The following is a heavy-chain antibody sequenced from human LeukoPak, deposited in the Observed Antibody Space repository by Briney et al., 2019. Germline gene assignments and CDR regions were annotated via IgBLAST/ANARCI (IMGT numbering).Heavy chain of an antibody. CDR1: GFIFSNYA. D-gene: IGHD6-13*01. CDR2: VSASGSAT. V-gene: IGHV3-23*01. Sequence: GGSLRLSCTASGFIFSNYAMTWVRQAPGKGLEWVSTVSASGSATYYADSVKGRFTISRENSKNSLYLQMITLRAEDTAVYYCTKRGIAVVGSNCFDPWGQGTLVTVSS. CDR3: TKRGIAVVGSNCFDP. J-gene: IGHJ5*02.